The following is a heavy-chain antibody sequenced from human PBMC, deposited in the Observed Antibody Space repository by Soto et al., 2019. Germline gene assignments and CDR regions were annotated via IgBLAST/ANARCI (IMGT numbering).Heavy chain of an antibody. V-gene: IGHV3-23*01. CDR1: GFTFSSYA. J-gene: IGHJ6*02. D-gene: IGHD5-18*01. Sequence: EVQLLESGGGLVQPGGSLRLSCVASGFTFSSYAMSWVRQAPGKGLEWVSGITVSGGNTYYADSVKGRFTISRDNSKNTLYLQMNSLRAEDTAVYYCTILDTAMASSYYYYGMDVWGQGTTVTVSS. CDR3: TILDTAMASSYYYYGMDV. CDR2: ITVSGGNT.